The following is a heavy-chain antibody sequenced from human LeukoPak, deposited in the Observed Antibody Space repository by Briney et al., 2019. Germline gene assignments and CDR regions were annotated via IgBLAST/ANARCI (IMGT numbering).Heavy chain of an antibody. Sequence: ASVRVSCKASGYTFTSYDINWVRQATGQGLEWMGWINTNTGNPTYAQGFTGRFVFSLDTSVSTAYLQISSLKAEDTAVYYCARGARSSTTRWLDPWGQGTLVTVSS. CDR2: INTNTGNP. V-gene: IGHV7-4-1*02. J-gene: IGHJ5*02. CDR3: ARGARSSTTRWLDP. CDR1: GYTFTSYD. D-gene: IGHD2-2*01.